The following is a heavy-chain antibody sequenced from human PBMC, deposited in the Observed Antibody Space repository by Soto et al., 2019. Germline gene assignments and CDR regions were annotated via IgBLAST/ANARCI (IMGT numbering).Heavy chain of an antibody. CDR2: FSLSGTT. D-gene: IGHD2-8*02. CDR1: GASITGTSY. J-gene: IGHJ4*02. Sequence: SETLSLTCTVSGASITGTSYWSWIRQPAGKGLEWIGRFSLSGTTNYNPSLRSRVTMSADVSKNQFSLRLTSVTAADTALYYCARGMTPPGAPAWYYFDSWGQGTLVTVSS. CDR3: ARGMTPPGAPAWYYFDS. V-gene: IGHV4-4*07.